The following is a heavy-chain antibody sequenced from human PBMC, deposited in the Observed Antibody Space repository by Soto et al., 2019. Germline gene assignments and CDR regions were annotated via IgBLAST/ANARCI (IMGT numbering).Heavy chain of an antibody. CDR3: ARDRDYYDCSGYYYEGSFIDY. J-gene: IGHJ4*02. V-gene: IGHV4-31*03. CDR2: IYYSGST. CDR1: GGSISSGGYY. Sequence: TLSLTCTVSGGSISSGGYYWSWIRQHPGKGLEWIGYIYYSGSTYYNPSLKSRVTISVDTSKNQFSLKLSSVTAADTAVYYCARDRDYYDCSGYYYEGSFIDYRGPATFGTGS. D-gene: IGHD3-22*01.